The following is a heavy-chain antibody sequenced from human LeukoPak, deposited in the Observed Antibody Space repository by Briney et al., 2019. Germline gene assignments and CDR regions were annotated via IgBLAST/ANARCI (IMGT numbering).Heavy chain of an antibody. CDR1: GFTFDSYA. J-gene: IGHJ4*02. CDR3: ARDQLAYSGYDTLFDY. V-gene: IGHV3-30*04. CDR2: ISYDGSNK. Sequence: GGSLRLSCAASGFTFDSYAIHWVRQAPGKGLEWVAVISYDGSNKYYADSVKGRLTISRDNSKNTLYLQLNSLRPEDTAVYYCARDQLAYSGYDTLFDYWGQGSLVTVSS. D-gene: IGHD5-12*01.